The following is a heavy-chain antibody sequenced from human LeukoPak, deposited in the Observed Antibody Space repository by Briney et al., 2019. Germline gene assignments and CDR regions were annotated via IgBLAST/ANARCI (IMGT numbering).Heavy chain of an antibody. V-gene: IGHV1-24*01. J-gene: IGHJ5*01. CDR1: GYTFIQLS. Sequence: ASVKVSCKVSGYTFIQLSMHWVRQAPGKGFECIGGFDNEDDETIYAQNFQGRITMHEDRSTDTAFFELSSQRSEYMAVYYYATNWFDSWGQGALVTVS. CDR2: FDNEDDET. CDR3: ATNWFDS.